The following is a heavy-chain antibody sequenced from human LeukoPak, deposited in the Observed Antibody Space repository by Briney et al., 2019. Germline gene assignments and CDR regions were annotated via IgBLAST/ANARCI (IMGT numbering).Heavy chain of an antibody. CDR2: INHSGST. CDR3: ARGGGGWYVDY. D-gene: IGHD6-19*01. V-gene: IGHV4-34*01. J-gene: IGHJ4*02. CDR1: GGSFSGYY. Sequence: SETLSLTCAVYGGSFSGYYWTWIRQPPGKGLEWIGEINHSGSTNYNPSLKGRVTISVDTSKNQFSLKLSSVTAADTAMYYCARGGGGWYVDYWGQGTLVTVSS.